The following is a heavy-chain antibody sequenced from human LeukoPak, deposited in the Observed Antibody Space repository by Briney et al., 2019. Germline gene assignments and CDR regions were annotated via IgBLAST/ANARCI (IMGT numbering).Heavy chain of an antibody. CDR2: TYYRSKCYN. CDR1: GDSVSINSAA. Sequence: SQTLSLTCAISGDSVSINSAAWNWIRQSPSRGLEWLGRTYYRSKCYNDYAVSVKSRITIKPDTSKNQFSLQLNSVTPEDTAVYYCARGPDSRGWFGLDYWGQGNLVTVSS. J-gene: IGHJ4*02. V-gene: IGHV6-1*01. CDR3: ARGPDSRGWFGLDY. D-gene: IGHD6-19*01.